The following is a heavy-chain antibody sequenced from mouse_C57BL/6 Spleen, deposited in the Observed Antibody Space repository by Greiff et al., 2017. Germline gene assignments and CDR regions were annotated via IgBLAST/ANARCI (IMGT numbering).Heavy chain of an antibody. D-gene: IGHD2-4*01. CDR2: IYPSDSYT. J-gene: IGHJ3*01. CDR3: ERSGDYDTWLAY. CDR1: GYTFTSYW. Sequence: QVQLQQPGAELVMPGASVKLSCKASGYTFTSYWMHWVKQRPGQGLEWIGEIYPSDSYTNYNQKFKGKSTLTVDKSSSTAYMQLSSLTSEDSAVYCCERSGDYDTWLAYWGQGTLVTVSA. V-gene: IGHV1-69*01.